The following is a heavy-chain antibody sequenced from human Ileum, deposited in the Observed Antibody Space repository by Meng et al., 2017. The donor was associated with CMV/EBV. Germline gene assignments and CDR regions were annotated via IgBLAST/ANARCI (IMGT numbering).Heavy chain of an antibody. Sequence: GESLKISCAASGFTFNNYEVNWVRQAPGKGLEWVSYISSSDTTIYYADSVKGRFTISRDNAKNSLYLQMNSLRAEDTAVYYCARENYPMAAFDIWGQGTMVTVSS. CDR2: ISSSDTTI. CDR1: GFTFNNYE. CDR3: ARENYPMAAFDI. D-gene: IGHD5-24*01. J-gene: IGHJ3*02. V-gene: IGHV3-48*03.